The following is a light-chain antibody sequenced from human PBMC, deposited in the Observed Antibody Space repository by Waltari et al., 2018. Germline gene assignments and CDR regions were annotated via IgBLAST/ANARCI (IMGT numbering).Light chain of an antibody. CDR1: QSISTW. V-gene: IGKV1-5*03. J-gene: IGKJ2*01. Sequence: DIQMTQSPSTLSASVGDRVTITCRASQSISTWLAWYQQIPGGAPKLLIYKASSLESGVPSRFSGSGSGTEFTLTISSLRPDDFATYYCQQYNESPYTFGQGTKLEIK. CDR2: KAS. CDR3: QQYNESPYT.